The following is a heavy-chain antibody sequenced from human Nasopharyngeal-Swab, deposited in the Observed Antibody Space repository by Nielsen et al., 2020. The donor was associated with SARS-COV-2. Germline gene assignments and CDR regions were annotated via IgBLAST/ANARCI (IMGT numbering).Heavy chain of an antibody. Sequence: RQAPGKGLEWIGETTHSEGTNYNPSLKSRVTISEDASKNQFSLRLNSVTAADTAVYYCATGYDRSKIGYWGQGIQVTVSS. CDR2: TTHSEGT. D-gene: IGHD3-22*01. V-gene: IGHV4-34*01. CDR3: ATGYDRSKIGY. J-gene: IGHJ1*01.